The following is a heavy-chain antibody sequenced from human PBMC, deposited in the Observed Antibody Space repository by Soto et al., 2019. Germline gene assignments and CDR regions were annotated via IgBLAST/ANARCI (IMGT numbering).Heavy chain of an antibody. V-gene: IGHV3-23*01. CDR1: GFTFSSYA. CDR2: ISGSGGST. CDR3: AKHYGATDGGNGGAFDI. Sequence: EVQLLESGGGLVQPGGSLRLSCAASGFTFSSYAMSWVRQAPGKGLEWVSAISGSGGSTYYADSVKGRFTISRGNSKNTLYLQMNSLRAEDTAVYYCAKHYGATDGGNGGAFDIWGQGTMVTVSS. D-gene: IGHD4-17*01. J-gene: IGHJ3*02.